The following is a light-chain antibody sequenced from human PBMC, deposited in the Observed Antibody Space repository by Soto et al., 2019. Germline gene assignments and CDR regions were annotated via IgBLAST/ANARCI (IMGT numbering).Light chain of an antibody. V-gene: IGKV3-20*01. CDR1: QSVRSTY. Sequence: EVVLTQSPGTLSLSPGERATLSCRASQSVRSTYLAWYQQKPGQAPRLLIYDISRRATGIPDRFSGSGSGTDFTLTISGLDPEDFAVYYCQQYGTSPGTFGQGTKVEIK. CDR3: QQYGTSPGT. CDR2: DIS. J-gene: IGKJ1*01.